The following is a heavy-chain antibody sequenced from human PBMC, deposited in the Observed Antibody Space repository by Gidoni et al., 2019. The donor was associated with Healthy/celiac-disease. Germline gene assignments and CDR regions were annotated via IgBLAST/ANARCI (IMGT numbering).Heavy chain of an antibody. J-gene: IGHJ4*02. D-gene: IGHD5-12*01. CDR3: AREVIVATITYFDY. V-gene: IGHV4-30-2*01. CDR1: GGSISSGGYS. Sequence: QLQLQESGSGLVKPSQTLSLTCAVSGGSISSGGYSWSWIRQPPGKGLEWIGYIYHSGSTYYNPSLKSRVTISVDRSKNQFSLKLSSVTAADTAVYYCAREVIVATITYFDYWGQGTLVTVSS. CDR2: IYHSGST.